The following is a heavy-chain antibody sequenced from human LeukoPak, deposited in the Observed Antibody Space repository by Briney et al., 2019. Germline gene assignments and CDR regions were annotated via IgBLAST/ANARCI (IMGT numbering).Heavy chain of an antibody. Sequence: GGSLTLSCAASKFTFSAYAMYWVRQAPGKGLEWVSCIEASDVNTYYADSVKGRFSISRDNSKNTLYLQMNSLRAEDTAVYYCAKGSGSGWYGWFAPWGQGTLVTVSS. CDR2: IEASDVNT. J-gene: IGHJ5*02. V-gene: IGHV3-23*01. D-gene: IGHD6-19*01. CDR3: AKGSGSGWYGWFAP. CDR1: KFTFSAYA.